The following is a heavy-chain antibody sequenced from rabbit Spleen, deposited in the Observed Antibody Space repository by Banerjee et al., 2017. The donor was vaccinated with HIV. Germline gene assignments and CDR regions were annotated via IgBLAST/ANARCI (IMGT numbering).Heavy chain of an antibody. J-gene: IGHJ3*01. V-gene: IGHV1S45*01. CDR3: ARAPYAGYGVGGAPTRLDL. Sequence: QEQLVESGGGLVQPGASLRLTCTASGFSFSRSYDMCWVRQAPGRGLECIACIYGGYSGSTYYASWAKGRFTISKTSSTTVTLQMTSLTAADTATYFCARAPYAGYGVGGAPTRLDLWGQGTWSPS. CDR2: IYGGYSGST. CDR1: GFSFSRSYD. D-gene: IGHD7-1*01.